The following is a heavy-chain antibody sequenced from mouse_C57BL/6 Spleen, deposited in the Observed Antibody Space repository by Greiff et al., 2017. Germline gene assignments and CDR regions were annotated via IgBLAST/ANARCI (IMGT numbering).Heavy chain of an antibody. CDR2: IHPKSGST. J-gene: IGHJ4*01. D-gene: IGHD1-1*01. CDR3: AGITTGEPYYAMDY. CDR1: GYTFTSYW. V-gene: IGHV1-64*01. Sequence: VQLQQPGAELVKPGASVKLSCKASGYTFTSYWMHWVKQRPGQGLEWIGMIHPKSGSTNYNEKFKSKATLTVDKSSSTAYMQLSSLTSEDSAVYYCAGITTGEPYYAMDYWGQGTSVTVAS.